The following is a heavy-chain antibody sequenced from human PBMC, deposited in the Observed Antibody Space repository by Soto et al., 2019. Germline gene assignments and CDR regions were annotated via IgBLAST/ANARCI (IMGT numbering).Heavy chain of an antibody. J-gene: IGHJ4*02. CDR2: FDPEDGET. CDR1: GYTLTELS. Sequence: ASVKVSCKVSGYTLTELSMHWVRQAPGKGLEWMGGFDPEDGETIYAQKFQGRVTMTEDTSTDTAYMELSSRRSEDTAVYYCATDIVVVPAAITDYWGQGTLVTVSS. V-gene: IGHV1-24*01. D-gene: IGHD2-2*01. CDR3: ATDIVVVPAAITDY.